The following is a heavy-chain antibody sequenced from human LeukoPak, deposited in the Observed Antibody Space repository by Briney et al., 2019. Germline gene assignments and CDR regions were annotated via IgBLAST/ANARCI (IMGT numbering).Heavy chain of an antibody. V-gene: IGHV4-39*01. CDR2: IYYSGST. J-gene: IGHJ3*02. CDR1: GGSISSSSYY. CDR3: ARAPVAAHAFDI. D-gene: IGHD6-6*01. Sequence: SETLSLTCTVSGGSISSSSYYWGWIRQPPGKGLEWIGSIYYSGSTYYNPSLKSRVTISVDTSKNQFSLKLSSVTAADTAVYYCARAPVAAHAFDIWGQGTMVTVSS.